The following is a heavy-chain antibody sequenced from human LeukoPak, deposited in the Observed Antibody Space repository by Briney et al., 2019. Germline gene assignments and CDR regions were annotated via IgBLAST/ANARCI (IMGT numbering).Heavy chain of an antibody. V-gene: IGHV4-59*12. CDR1: GGSISSYY. Sequence: SETLSLTCTVSGGSISSYYWSWIRQPPGKGLEWIGYIYYSGSTNYNPSLKSRVTISVDTSKNQFSLKLSSVTAADTAVYYCARGRYYYDSSGSMVFDYWGQGTLVTVSS. CDR3: ARGRYYYDSSGSMVFDY. D-gene: IGHD3-22*01. J-gene: IGHJ4*02. CDR2: IYYSGST.